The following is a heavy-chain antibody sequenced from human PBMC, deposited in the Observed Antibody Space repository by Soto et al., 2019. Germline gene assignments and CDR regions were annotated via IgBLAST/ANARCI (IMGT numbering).Heavy chain of an antibody. Sequence: EVQLLESGGGLVQPGGSLRLSCAASGFTFSSYAMSWVRQAPGNGLECVSAISGSGGSTYYADSVKGRFTISRDNSKNTLYLQMNSLRAEDTAVYYCAKKRYSSSWDYYYYGMDVWGQGTTVTVSS. J-gene: IGHJ6*02. CDR1: GFTFSSYA. CDR3: AKKRYSSSWDYYYYGMDV. V-gene: IGHV3-23*01. CDR2: ISGSGGST. D-gene: IGHD6-13*01.